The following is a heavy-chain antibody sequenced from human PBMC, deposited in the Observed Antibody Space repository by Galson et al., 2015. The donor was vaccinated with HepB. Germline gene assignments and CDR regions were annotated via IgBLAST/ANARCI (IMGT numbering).Heavy chain of an antibody. CDR1: GGTSSSYA. J-gene: IGHJ3*02. CDR2: IIPILGIA. CDR3: ARAAYCGGDCWDDAFDI. V-gene: IGHV1-69*04. D-gene: IGHD2-21*02. Sequence: SVKVSCKASGGTSSSYAISWVRQAPGQGLEWMGRIIPILGIANYAQKFQGRATITADKSTSTAYMELSSLRSEDTAVYCCARAAYCGGDCWDDAFDIWGQGTLVTVSS.